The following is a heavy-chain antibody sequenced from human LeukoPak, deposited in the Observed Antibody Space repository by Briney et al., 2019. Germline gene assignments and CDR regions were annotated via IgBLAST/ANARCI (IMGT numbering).Heavy chain of an antibody. J-gene: IGHJ5*02. Sequence: GGSLRLSCAASGFTFSSYAMSWVRQAPGKGLEWVSAIRGSGGSTYYADSVKGRFTISRDNSKNTLYLQMNSLRAEDTAVYYCAKDLPRDYYGSGSPFWFDPWGQGTLVTVSS. D-gene: IGHD3-10*01. CDR1: GFTFSSYA. CDR2: IRGSGGST. V-gene: IGHV3-23*01. CDR3: AKDLPRDYYGSGSPFWFDP.